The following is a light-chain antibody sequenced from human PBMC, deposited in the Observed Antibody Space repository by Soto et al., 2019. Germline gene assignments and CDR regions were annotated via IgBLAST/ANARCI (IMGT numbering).Light chain of an antibody. Sequence: ALQMTQSPSSLSASVGDRVTITCRASQDIRNDLGWFQQKPGKAPRLLIYGASSLQSGVPSRFSGNGSDTDLPHTIRSLQPDDFATYYCLQEYNHPSTFGQGTKLEIK. CDR3: LQEYNHPST. CDR2: GAS. V-gene: IGKV1-6*01. CDR1: QDIRND. J-gene: IGKJ2*02.